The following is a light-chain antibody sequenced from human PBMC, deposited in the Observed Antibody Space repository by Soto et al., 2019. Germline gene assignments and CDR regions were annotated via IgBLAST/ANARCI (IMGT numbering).Light chain of an antibody. CDR3: QSYDTNLRAWV. CDR1: GSNIGAGSD. CDR2: GNN. J-gene: IGLJ1*01. Sequence: QSVLTQPPSVSGAPGQRVAISCTGSGSNIGAGSDVHWYQQLPGMAPKLLVYGNNNRPSGVPDRFSGSKSATSASLAITGLHAEDEADYYCQSYDTNLRAWVFGTGTKLTVL. V-gene: IGLV1-40*01.